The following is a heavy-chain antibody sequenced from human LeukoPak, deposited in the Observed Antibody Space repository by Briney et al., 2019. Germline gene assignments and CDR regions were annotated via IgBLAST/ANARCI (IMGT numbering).Heavy chain of an antibody. Sequence: ASVKVSCKASGYTFSDHHILWVRQAPGQGLEWMGWIHPNGHDTKYAQKFQGRMTMTTDTSISTAYMELNRVTSDDTAVYYCSGHYGPGPVWGQGTLITASS. CDR1: GYTFSDHH. CDR2: IHPNGHDT. V-gene: IGHV1-2*02. CDR3: SGHYGPGPV. J-gene: IGHJ4*02. D-gene: IGHD3-10*01.